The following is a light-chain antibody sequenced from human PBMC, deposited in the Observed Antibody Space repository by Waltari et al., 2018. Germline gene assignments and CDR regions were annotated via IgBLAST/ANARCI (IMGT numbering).Light chain of an antibody. V-gene: IGKV4-1*01. CDR1: QSVFYSATNKNY. CDR2: WAS. Sequence: DIVMTQSPDSLAVSLGERAPIHCKSSQSVFYSATNKNYLAWYQQKPGQPPKLLIYWASTRESGVPDRFSGSGSGSDFTLTISSLQAEDVAVYYCQEFYTTAYTFGQGTKLEIK. J-gene: IGKJ2*01. CDR3: QEFYTTAYT.